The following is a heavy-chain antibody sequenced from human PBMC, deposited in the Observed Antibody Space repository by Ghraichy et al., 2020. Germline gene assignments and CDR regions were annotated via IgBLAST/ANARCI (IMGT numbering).Heavy chain of an antibody. CDR2: INHSGST. CDR3: AREISVAGTWVDY. CDR1: GGSFSGYY. Sequence: TLSLTCAVYGGSFSGYYWSWIRQPPGKGLEWIGEINHSGSTNYNPSLKSRVTISVDTSKNQFSLKLSSVTAADTAVYYCAREISVAGTWVDYWGQGTLVTVSS. J-gene: IGHJ4*02. V-gene: IGHV4-34*01. D-gene: IGHD6-19*01.